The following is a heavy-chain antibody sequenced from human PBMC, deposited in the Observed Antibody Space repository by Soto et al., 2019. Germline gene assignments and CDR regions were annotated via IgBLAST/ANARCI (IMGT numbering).Heavy chain of an antibody. CDR2: INHSGST. CDR3: ARGNYDSSGYYYYGMDV. V-gene: IGHV4-34*01. CDR1: GGSFSGYY. J-gene: IGHJ6*02. Sequence: AETLSLTCAVYGGSFSGYYWSWIRQPPGKGLEWIGEINHSGSTNYNPSLKSRVTISVDTSKNQFSLKLSSVTAADTAVYYCARGNYDSSGYYYYGMDVWGQGTTVTVSS. D-gene: IGHD3-22*01.